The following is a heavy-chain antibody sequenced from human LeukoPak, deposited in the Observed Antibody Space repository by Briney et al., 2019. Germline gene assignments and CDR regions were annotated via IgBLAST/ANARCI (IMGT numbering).Heavy chain of an antibody. CDR1: GYTFTSYG. D-gene: IGHD3-10*01. CDR3: ARSSGDH. CDR2: ISAYNGNT. Sequence: ASVKVSCKASGYTFTSYGISWVRQAPGQGLEWMGWISAYNGNTNYAQKFQGRVTMTRDTSISTAYMELSRLRSDDTAVYYCARSSGDHWGQGTLVTVSS. V-gene: IGHV1-18*01. J-gene: IGHJ4*02.